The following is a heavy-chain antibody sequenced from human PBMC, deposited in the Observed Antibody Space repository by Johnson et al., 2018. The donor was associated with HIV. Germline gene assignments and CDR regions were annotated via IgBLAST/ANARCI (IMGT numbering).Heavy chain of an antibody. CDR3: AKDQSPLMTWWDAFDI. CDR1: GFTFRSYG. V-gene: IGHV3-23*01. Sequence: VKLLESGGGVVQPGRSLRLSCAASGFTFRSYGMSWVRQAPGKGLEWVSGISGSGGDTYYADSVKGRFTISRDNSKNTLYLQMNSLRAEDTAVYYCAKDQSPLMTWWDAFDIWGQGTMVTVSS. J-gene: IGHJ3*02. D-gene: IGHD2-8*02. CDR2: ISGSGGDT.